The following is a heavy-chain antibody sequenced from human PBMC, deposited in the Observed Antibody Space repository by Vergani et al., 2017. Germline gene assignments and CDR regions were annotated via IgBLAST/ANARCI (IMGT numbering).Heavy chain of an antibody. CDR2: ISISGGTI. J-gene: IGHJ4*02. CDR1: GFTFSDFY. CDR3: ARHIGNQVRPFDY. V-gene: IGHV3-11*01. Sequence: QVQLVESGGGLVKPGGSLRLSCAASGFTFSDFYMSWTRQAPGKGLEWLSYISISGGTIYYADSVKGRFTISRDNAKNSLYLQMNSLRAEDTAVYYCARHIGNQVRPFDYWGQGTLVTVSS. D-gene: IGHD1-14*01.